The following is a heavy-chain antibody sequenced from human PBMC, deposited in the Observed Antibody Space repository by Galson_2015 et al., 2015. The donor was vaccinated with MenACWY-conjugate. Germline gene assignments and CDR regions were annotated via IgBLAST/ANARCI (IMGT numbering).Heavy chain of an antibody. D-gene: IGHD3-10*01. CDR1: GFTFSTHW. Sequence: SCAASGFTFSTHWMHWVRQTPGKGPVWVSRINRDGSSTTYAESVKGRFTISRDNAKNTLYLQMNSLRAEDTAVYYCARDRLFVVRSVPSNWFDPWGQGTLVTVSS. CDR2: INRDGSST. CDR3: ARDRLFVVRSVPSNWFDP. V-gene: IGHV3-74*03. J-gene: IGHJ5*02.